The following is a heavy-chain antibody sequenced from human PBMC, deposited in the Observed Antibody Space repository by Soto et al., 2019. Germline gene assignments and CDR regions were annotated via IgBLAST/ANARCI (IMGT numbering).Heavy chain of an antibody. CDR2: IIPILGIA. D-gene: IGHD6-19*01. J-gene: IGHJ5*02. CDR3: ARDHSSGWYWFDP. CDR1: GGTFSSYT. Sequence: GASVKVSCKASGGTFSSYTISWVRQAPGQGLEWMGRIIPILGIANYAQKFQCRVTITADKSTSTAYMELSSLRSEDTAVYYCARDHSSGWYWFDPWGQGTLVTVSS. V-gene: IGHV1-69*04.